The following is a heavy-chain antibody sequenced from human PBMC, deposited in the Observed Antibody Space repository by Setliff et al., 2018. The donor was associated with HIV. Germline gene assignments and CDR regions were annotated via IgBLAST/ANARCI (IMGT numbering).Heavy chain of an antibody. CDR2: ISAYNGNT. Sequence: ASVKVSCKASGGTFSSYAISWVRQAPGQGLEWMGWISAYNGNTNYAQKLQGRVTMTTDTSTSTAYMELRSLRSDDTAVYYCARGAVVTNYFDYWGQGTLVTVSS. J-gene: IGHJ4*02. CDR3: ARGAVVTNYFDY. CDR1: GGTFSSYA. D-gene: IGHD2-15*01. V-gene: IGHV1-18*01.